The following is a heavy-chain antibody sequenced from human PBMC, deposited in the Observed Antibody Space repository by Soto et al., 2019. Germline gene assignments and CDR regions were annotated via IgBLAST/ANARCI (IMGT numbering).Heavy chain of an antibody. V-gene: IGHV4-38-2*01. J-gene: IGHJ5*02. Sequence: SETLSLACAVSVYSISSGCYWGWSRQPPGKGLEWIGSIYHSGSTYYNPSLKSRVTISVDTSKNQFSLKLSSVTAADTAVYYCARNYYTNLNWFDHWGQGKMVTVSS. CDR1: VYSISSGCY. D-gene: IGHD3-22*01. CDR3: ARNYYTNLNWFDH. CDR2: IYHSGST.